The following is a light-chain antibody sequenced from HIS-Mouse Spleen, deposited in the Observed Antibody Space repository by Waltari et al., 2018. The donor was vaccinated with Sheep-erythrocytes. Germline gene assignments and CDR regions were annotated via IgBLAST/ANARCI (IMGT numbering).Light chain of an antibody. CDR2: DVS. CDR3: CSYAGSYNHV. J-gene: IGLJ1*01. CDR1: SSDVGGYNY. V-gene: IGLV2-11*01. Sequence: QSALTQPRSVSGSPGQSVTISCTGTSSDVGGYNYVSLYQQHPGKAPKLMIYDVSKGPSGVPDRFSGSKSGNTASLTISGLQAEDEADYYCCSYAGSYNHVFATGTKVTVL.